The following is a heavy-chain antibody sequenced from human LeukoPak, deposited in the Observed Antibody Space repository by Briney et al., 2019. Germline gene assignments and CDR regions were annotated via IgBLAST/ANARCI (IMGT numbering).Heavy chain of an antibody. V-gene: IGHV3-64*01. CDR3: ARDTDRYYGSGSYLLFDY. J-gene: IGHJ4*02. Sequence: GGSLRLSCAASGFTFSSYAMHWVRQAPGKGLEYVSAISSNGGSTYYANSVKGRFTISRDNSKNTLYLQMGSLRAEDMAVYYCARDTDRYYGSGSYLLFDYWGQGTLVTVSS. D-gene: IGHD3-10*01. CDR2: ISSNGGST. CDR1: GFTFSSYA.